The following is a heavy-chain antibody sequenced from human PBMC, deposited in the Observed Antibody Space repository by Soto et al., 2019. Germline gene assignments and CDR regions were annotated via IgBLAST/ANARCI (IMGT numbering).Heavy chain of an antibody. CDR2: ITDAVGDT. Sequence: PGGSLRLSCVASGITFESRAMSWIRQAPGKGLEWSSTITDAVGDTKYADSVRGRFTISRDNSKNTLYLQMSSLRAEDSAVYYSARGSKDSYPGSRIFAFWGRGTLVTVSS. CDR3: ARGSKDSYPGSRIFAF. CDR1: GITFESRA. D-gene: IGHD3-10*01. J-gene: IGHJ4*02. V-gene: IGHV3-23*01.